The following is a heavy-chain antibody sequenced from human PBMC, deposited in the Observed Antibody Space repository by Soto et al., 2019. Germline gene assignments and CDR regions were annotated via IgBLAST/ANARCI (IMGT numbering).Heavy chain of an antibody. CDR1: GFTFNNYA. J-gene: IGHJ6*01. V-gene: IGHV3-23*01. CDR3: VKDWTGDTCPCMDV. Sequence: EVQLLESGGGLVQPGGSLRLSCAASGFTFNNYAMTWVRQAPGKGLEWVSTISGSDGSTYYADSVKGRLTSSRDNSKNALYLQMSSRRAEDTALYYCVKDWTGDTCPCMDVWGQGTTVTVSS. CDR2: ISGSDGST. D-gene: IGHD2-8*02.